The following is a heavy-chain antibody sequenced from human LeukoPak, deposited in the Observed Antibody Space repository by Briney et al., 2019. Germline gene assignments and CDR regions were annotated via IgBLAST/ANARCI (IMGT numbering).Heavy chain of an antibody. J-gene: IGHJ4*02. Sequence: GGSLRLSCAASGFTFSSYAMSWVRQAPGKGLEWVSSISSSSSYIYYADSVKGRFTISRDNAKNSLYLQMNSLRAEDTAVYYCARVFPTLTGYYYVLDYWGQGTLVTVSS. D-gene: IGHD3-9*01. CDR1: GFTFSSYA. V-gene: IGHV3-21*01. CDR2: ISSSSSYI. CDR3: ARVFPTLTGYYYVLDY.